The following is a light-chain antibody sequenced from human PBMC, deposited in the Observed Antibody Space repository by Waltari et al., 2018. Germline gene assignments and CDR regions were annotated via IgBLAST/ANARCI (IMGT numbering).Light chain of an antibody. CDR1: NANLGRNY. CDR3: ASWDDSHYV. CDR2: RNN. Sequence: QSVLTHPPSASGTPGQRVSISSSGRNANLGRNYYYVYHQRPGMSPKLLIDRNNHRPPGVPDRFSGSKYGTSASLAISGLRSEDEAVYYCASWDDSHYVFGPGTKVTVL. V-gene: IGLV1-47*01. J-gene: IGLJ1*01.